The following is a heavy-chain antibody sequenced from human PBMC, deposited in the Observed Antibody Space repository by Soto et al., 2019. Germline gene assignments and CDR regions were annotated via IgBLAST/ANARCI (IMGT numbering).Heavy chain of an antibody. D-gene: IGHD2-2*01. J-gene: IGHJ5*02. V-gene: IGHV4-30-2*01. CDR3: ARVGCSSTSCYSMNWFDP. CDR1: GGSISSGGYS. CDR2: IYHSGST. Sequence: SETLSLTCAVSGGSISSGGYSWSWIRQPPGKGLEWIGYIYHSGSTYYNPSLKSRVTISVDRSKNQFSLKLSSVTAADTAVYYCARVGCSSTSCYSMNWFDPWGQGTLVTVSS.